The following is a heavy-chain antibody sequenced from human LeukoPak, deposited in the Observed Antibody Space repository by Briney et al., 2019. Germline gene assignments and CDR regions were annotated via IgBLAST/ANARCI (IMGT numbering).Heavy chain of an antibody. J-gene: IGHJ5*02. CDR3: ARLRYSSSWYNWFDP. D-gene: IGHD6-13*01. CDR1: GFTFSSYW. CDR2: INSDGSST. Sequence: GGSLRLSCAASGFTFSSYWMHWVRQAPGKGLVWVSRINSDGSSTSYADSVKGRFTISRDNAKNTLYLQMNSLRAEDTAVYNCARLRYSSSWYNWFDPWGQGTLVTVSS. V-gene: IGHV3-74*01.